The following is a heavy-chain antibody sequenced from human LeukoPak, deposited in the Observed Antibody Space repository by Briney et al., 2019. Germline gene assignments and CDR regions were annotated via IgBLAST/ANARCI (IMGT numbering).Heavy chain of an antibody. Sequence: PLETLSLTCTVSGCSLSGHDWSWIRQPPGKRLEWIGYVSYTGRTKYNPSLQSRVTISIDTSKSQFSLKLTSVTSADTARYSCARLLDNDISGDPDTFDVWGQGTTVIVSS. CDR3: ARLLDNDISGDPDTFDV. CDR2: VSYTGRT. CDR1: GCSLSGHD. V-gene: IGHV4-59*11. D-gene: IGHD3-22*01. J-gene: IGHJ3*01.